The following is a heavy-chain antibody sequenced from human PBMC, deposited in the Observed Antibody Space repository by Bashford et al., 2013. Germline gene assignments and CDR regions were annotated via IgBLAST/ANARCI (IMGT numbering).Heavy chain of an antibody. V-gene: IGHV4-30-4*08. D-gene: IGHD6-6*01. Sequence: SETLSLTCTVSGGSITDAVYYWTWIRHFPGKGLEWVGSIRSSGATYYNPSLRSRVTISVDLSKNEFSLKLSSVTAADTAVYFCGRSQGIAARQTFDFWGQGTRVTVSS. CDR3: GRSQGIAARQTFDF. J-gene: IGHJ4*02. CDR1: GGSITDAVYY. CDR2: IRSSGAT.